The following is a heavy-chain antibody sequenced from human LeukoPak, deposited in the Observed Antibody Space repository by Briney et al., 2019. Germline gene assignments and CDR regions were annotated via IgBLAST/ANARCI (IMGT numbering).Heavy chain of an antibody. CDR1: GLTVSSNY. Sequence: GGSLRLSCAASGLTVSSNYMSWVRQAPGQGLEWVSVIYSGGNTYYADSVKGRFTIARDNSKHTIYLQMNSLRGEDTAVYYCARGHFMAYDGSGYYHFDYWGQGTLVTVSS. CDR2: IYSGGNT. D-gene: IGHD3-22*01. J-gene: IGHJ4*02. V-gene: IGHV3-53*01. CDR3: ARGHFMAYDGSGYYHFDY.